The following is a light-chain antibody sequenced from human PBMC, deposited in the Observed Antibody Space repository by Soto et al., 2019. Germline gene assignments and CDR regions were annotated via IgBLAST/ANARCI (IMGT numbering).Light chain of an antibody. Sequence: QSALTQPPSASGSAGQSVTISCTGPTNGVGGFNYVSWYQQHPGRVPKLIIYEVDKRPSGVPDRFSGSKSGNTASLTVSGLQADDEAGYYCTSYAGNSNYVFGTGTKLTVL. CDR3: TSYAGNSNYV. V-gene: IGLV2-8*01. CDR2: EVD. CDR1: TNGVGGFNY. J-gene: IGLJ1*01.